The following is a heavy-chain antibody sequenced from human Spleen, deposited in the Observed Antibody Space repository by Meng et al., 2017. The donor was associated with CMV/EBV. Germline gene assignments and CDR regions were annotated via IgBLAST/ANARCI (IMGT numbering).Heavy chain of an antibody. CDR2: IYHSGST. Sequence: VSGGSISSSNWWSWVRQPPGKGLEWIGEIYHSGSTNYNPSLKSRVTISVDKSKNQFSLKLSSVTAADTAVYYCARWGYDSSGYPPGPWGQGTLVTVSS. J-gene: IGHJ5*02. CDR1: GGSISSSNW. D-gene: IGHD3-22*01. V-gene: IGHV4-4*02. CDR3: ARWGYDSSGYPPGP.